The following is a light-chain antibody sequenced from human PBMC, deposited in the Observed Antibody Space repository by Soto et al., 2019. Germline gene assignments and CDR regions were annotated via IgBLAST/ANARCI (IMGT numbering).Light chain of an antibody. CDR1: QNVATN. CDR2: ASS. J-gene: IGKJ4*01. V-gene: IGKV3D-15*01. CDR3: QQYYHWALS. Sequence: VMTQSQANLSVSPGEGVTLFCRPSQNVATNLAWYQLKPGQAPRLLIHASSTRAASVPGTFSSSGSGTQFRLTISSVQAEDSAGYYYQQYYHWALSFGGGTKLEI.